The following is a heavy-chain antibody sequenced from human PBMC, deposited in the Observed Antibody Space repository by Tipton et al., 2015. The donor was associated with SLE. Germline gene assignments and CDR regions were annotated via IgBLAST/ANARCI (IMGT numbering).Heavy chain of an antibody. CDR1: GGSISSYY. D-gene: IGHD2-15*01. CDR2: MYYSGNT. J-gene: IGHJ4*02. CDR3: ARHSSGRSYFDY. V-gene: IGHV4-59*08. Sequence: LRLSCTVSGGSISSYYWSWIQQPPGKGLEWIGYMYYSGNTNYNPSLKSRVTISVDTSKNQFSLKLSSVTAADTAVYYCARHSSGRSYFDYWGQGTLVTVSS.